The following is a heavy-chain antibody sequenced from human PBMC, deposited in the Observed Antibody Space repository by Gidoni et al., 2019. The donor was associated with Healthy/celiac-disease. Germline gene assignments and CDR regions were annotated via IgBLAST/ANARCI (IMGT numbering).Heavy chain of an antibody. D-gene: IGHD4-17*01. Sequence: LEWMGRIIPILGIANYAQKFQGRVTITADKSTSTAYMELSSLRSEDTAVYYCARDLKVNPTTALSNWFDPWGQGTLVTVSS. V-gene: IGHV1-69*04. CDR3: ARDLKVNPTTALSNWFDP. CDR2: IIPILGIA. J-gene: IGHJ5*02.